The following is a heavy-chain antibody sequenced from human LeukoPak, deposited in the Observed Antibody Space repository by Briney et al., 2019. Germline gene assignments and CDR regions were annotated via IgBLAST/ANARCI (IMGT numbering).Heavy chain of an antibody. CDR1: GFTFSSYS. Sequence: GGSLRLSCAASGFTFSSYSMNWVRQAPGRGGGWVSSISSSSSYIYYADSVKGRFTISRDNAKNSLYLQMNSLRAEDTAVYYCARDSRTEYYDSSGVKDYWGQGTLVTVSS. J-gene: IGHJ4*02. CDR2: ISSSSSYI. CDR3: ARDSRTEYYDSSGVKDY. V-gene: IGHV3-21*01. D-gene: IGHD3-22*01.